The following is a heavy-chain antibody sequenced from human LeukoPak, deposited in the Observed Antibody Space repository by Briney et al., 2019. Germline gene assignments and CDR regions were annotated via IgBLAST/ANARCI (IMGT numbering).Heavy chain of an antibody. CDR2: VYYNGDT. D-gene: IGHD4-11*01. CDR3: ARHKAYSDYVSD. V-gene: IGHV4-39*01. CDR1: GGSISSSSHY. J-gene: IGHJ4*02. Sequence: SETLSLTCTVSGGSISSSSHYWGWIRQPPGKGLEWIGSVYYNGDTYYNPSLKSRAITSVDTSRNQFSLRLSSVTAADMAIYYCARHKAYSDYVSDWGQGTLVTVSP.